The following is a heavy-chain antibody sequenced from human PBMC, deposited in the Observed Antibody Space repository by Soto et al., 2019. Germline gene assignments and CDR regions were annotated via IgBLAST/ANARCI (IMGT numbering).Heavy chain of an antibody. J-gene: IGHJ4*02. CDR3: ARSTIAPRLFMYPYDS. Sequence: SETLSLTCIVSGDSITSSNYYWGWIRQPPGKGLECIGNIYYDGNTYYNPSLKSRVTISLDTSKNQFSLRLNSMTAADTAVYYCARSTIAPRLFMYPYDSWGQGTLVTVSS. V-gene: IGHV4-39*01. CDR1: GDSITSSNYY. CDR2: IYYDGNT. D-gene: IGHD6-6*01.